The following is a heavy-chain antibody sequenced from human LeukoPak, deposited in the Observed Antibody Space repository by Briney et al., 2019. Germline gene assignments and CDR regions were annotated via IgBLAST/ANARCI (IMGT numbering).Heavy chain of an antibody. Sequence: SETLSLTCTVSGGSISGYYWSWIRQPPGKGLEWIGYIFYSGSTKYNPSLKSRVSMSVDTSKNQFSLKLSPVTAADTAVYYCAGTPGQLLGWFDPWGQGTLVTVSS. V-gene: IGHV4-59*08. CDR3: AGTPGQLLGWFDP. CDR1: GGSISGYY. CDR2: IFYSGST. D-gene: IGHD2-2*01. J-gene: IGHJ5*02.